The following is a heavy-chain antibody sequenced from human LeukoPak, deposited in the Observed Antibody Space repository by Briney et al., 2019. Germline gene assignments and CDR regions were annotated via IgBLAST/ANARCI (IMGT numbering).Heavy chain of an antibody. CDR3: ARDYDCSAGSCYSEFDY. CDR1: GFTFSSYA. V-gene: IGHV3-23*01. Sequence: GGSLRLSCAASGFTFSSYAMSWVRQAPGEGLEWVSAISGSGGSTYYADSVKGRFTISRDNSKNTLYLQMNSLRAEDTAVYYCARDYDCSAGSCYSEFDYWGQGTLVTVSS. J-gene: IGHJ4*02. D-gene: IGHD2-15*01. CDR2: ISGSGGST.